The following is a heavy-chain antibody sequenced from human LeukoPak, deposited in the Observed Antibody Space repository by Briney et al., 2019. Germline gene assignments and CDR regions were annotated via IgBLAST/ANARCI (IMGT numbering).Heavy chain of an antibody. CDR1: GFTFDDYG. CDR3: AREGGYYDSSGYSY. V-gene: IGHV3-20*04. J-gene: IGHJ4*02. Sequence: GGSLRLSCAASGFTFDDYGVSWVRQAPGKGLEWVSGINWNGGSTGYADSVKGRFTISRDNAKNSLYLQMNSLRAEDTAVYYCAREGGYYDSSGYSYWGQGTLVTVSS. D-gene: IGHD3-22*01. CDR2: INWNGGST.